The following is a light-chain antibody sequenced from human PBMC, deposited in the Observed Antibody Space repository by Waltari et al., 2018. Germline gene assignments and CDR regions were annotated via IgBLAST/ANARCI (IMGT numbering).Light chain of an antibody. V-gene: IGLV3-21*01. Sequence: SYVLTQPPSVSVAPGETATITCGGNNIESKSVHWYRQRPGPAPVLVISYDSDRPSGIPERFSGSNSGNTATLTISRVEAGDEADDYCQVWDANNDPGVFGTGTEVTVL. CDR3: QVWDANNDPGV. J-gene: IGLJ1*01. CDR2: YDS. CDR1: NIESKS.